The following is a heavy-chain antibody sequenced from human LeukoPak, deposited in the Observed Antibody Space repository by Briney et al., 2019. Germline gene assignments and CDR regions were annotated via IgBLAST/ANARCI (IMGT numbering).Heavy chain of an antibody. V-gene: IGHV1-8*01. CDR3: ARAHTDYDILTGYYEFDY. J-gene: IGHJ4*02. Sequence: GASVKVSCKAPGYTFINYEINWVRQATGQGLEWMGWMNPKSGNTGYAQKFQGRVTMTRNTSISTAYMELSSLRSEDTAVYYCARAHTDYDILTGYYEFDYWGQGTLVTVSS. CDR2: MNPKSGNT. D-gene: IGHD3-9*01. CDR1: GYTFINYE.